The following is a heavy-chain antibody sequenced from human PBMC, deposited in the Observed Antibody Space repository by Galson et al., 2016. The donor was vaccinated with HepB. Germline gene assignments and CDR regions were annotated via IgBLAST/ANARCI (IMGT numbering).Heavy chain of an antibody. J-gene: IGHJ6*02. CDR1: GFSFSSYA. CDR2: ISGTSASI. CDR3: AKGGTPDDQTVNYAMDV. Sequence: SLRLSCAVSGFSFSSYAMNWVRQAPGKGLEWVSVISGTSASIFYGDSVKSRLTISRDNSKNTLYLQMNSFRAEDTAVYSCAKGGTPDDQTVNYAMDVWGQGTTVTVSS. D-gene: IGHD2-15*01. V-gene: IGHV3-23*01.